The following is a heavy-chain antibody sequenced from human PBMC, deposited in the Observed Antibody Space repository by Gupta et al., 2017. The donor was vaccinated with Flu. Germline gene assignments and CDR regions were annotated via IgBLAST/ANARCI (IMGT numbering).Heavy chain of an antibody. CDR3: AGEVWAGPTAYDY. Sequence: EVQLVELGGDLVKPGRCLRLPGQAPGFPFKGYSMNWVRQAPGKGLGWDSSISGIGGYIYYGDSVKGRFTISRDNAKNSLYLQMNSLRAEDAAVYYCAGEVWAGPTAYDYWGQGTLVTVSS. J-gene: IGHJ4*02. CDR2: ISGIGGYI. V-gene: IGHV3-21*01. CDR1: GFPFKGYS. D-gene: IGHD4-17*01.